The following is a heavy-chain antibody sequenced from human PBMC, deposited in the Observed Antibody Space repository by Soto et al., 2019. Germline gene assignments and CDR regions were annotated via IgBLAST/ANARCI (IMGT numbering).Heavy chain of an antibody. CDR3: ASRRGLQFEDY. CDR1: GGTFSSYA. Sequence: QVQLVQSGAEVKKPGSSVKVSCKASGGTFSSYAISWVRQAPGQGLEWMGGIIPILGTANYAQKFQGRVTITADESTSTASAELSSLRPEDTAVYYCASRRGLQFEDYWGQGTPVTLSS. CDR2: IIPILGTA. D-gene: IGHD5-12*01. V-gene: IGHV1-69*12. J-gene: IGHJ4*02.